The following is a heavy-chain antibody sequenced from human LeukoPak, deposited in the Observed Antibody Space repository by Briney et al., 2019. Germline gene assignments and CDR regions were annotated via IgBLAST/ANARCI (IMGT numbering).Heavy chain of an antibody. CDR3: TKFGAYYFDNSASESFDY. J-gene: IGHJ4*02. Sequence: GGSLRLSCTASGFTFGDYAMSWVRQAPGKGLEWVGFIRSKAYGGTTEYAASVKGGFTISRDDSKSIAYLQMNSLKPEDTAVYYCTKFGAYYFDNSASESFDYWGQGTLVTVSS. D-gene: IGHD3-22*01. CDR2: IRSKAYGGTT. V-gene: IGHV3-49*04. CDR1: GFTFGDYA.